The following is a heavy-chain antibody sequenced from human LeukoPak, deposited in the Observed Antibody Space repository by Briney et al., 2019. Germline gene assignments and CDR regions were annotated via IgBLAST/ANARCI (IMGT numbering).Heavy chain of an antibody. CDR1: GFTFSSYS. J-gene: IGHJ5*02. CDR3: ARGPHLTVVVPAAVNWFDP. V-gene: IGHV3-48*01. D-gene: IGHD2-2*01. CDR2: ISSSSSTI. Sequence: PGGSLRLSCAASGFTFSSYSMNWVRQAPGKGLEWVSYISSSSSTIYYADSVKGRFTISRDNAKNSLYLQMNSLRAEDTAVYYCARGPHLTVVVPAAVNWFDPWGQGTLVTVSS.